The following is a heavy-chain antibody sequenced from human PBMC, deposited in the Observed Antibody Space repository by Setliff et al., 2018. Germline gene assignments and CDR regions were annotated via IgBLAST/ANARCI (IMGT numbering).Heavy chain of an antibody. CDR2: IHAGNGNT. Sequence: RPGASVKVSCKASGYTFTSYAMHWVRQAPGQRLEWMGWIHAGNGNTKYAQKFQGRVTITRDTSASTAYMELSSLRSEDTAVYYCARSLGYGSGSYDIDPWGQGTLVTVSS. V-gene: IGHV1-3*01. D-gene: IGHD3-10*01. CDR3: ARSLGYGSGSYDIDP. CDR1: GYTFTSYA. J-gene: IGHJ5*02.